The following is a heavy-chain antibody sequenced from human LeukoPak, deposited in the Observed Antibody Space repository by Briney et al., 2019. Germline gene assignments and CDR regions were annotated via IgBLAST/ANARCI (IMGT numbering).Heavy chain of an antibody. CDR2: IYYSGST. CDR3: VREEASAGDF. D-gene: IGHD6-19*01. J-gene: IGHJ4*02. V-gene: IGHV4-39*01. CDR1: GGSISSSSYY. Sequence: SETLSLTCTVSGGSISSSSYYWGWIRQPPGKGLEWIGSIYYSGSTYYNPSLKSRVTISVDTSKNQFSLKLSSVTAADTAVYYCVREEASAGDFWGQGTLVTVSS.